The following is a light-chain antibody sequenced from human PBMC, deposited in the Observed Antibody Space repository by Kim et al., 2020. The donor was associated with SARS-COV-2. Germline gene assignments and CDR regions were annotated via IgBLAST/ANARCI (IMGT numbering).Light chain of an antibody. J-gene: IGLJ2*01. V-gene: IGLV3-1*01. CDR2: QDS. CDR3: QAWDSSTAEVV. CDR1: KLGDKY. Sequence: SYELTQPPSVSVSPGQTASITCSGDKLGDKYACWYQQKPGQFPVLVIYQDSKRPSGIPERFSGSNSGNTATLTISGTQAMDEADYYCQAWDSSTAEVVFGGGTQLTVL.